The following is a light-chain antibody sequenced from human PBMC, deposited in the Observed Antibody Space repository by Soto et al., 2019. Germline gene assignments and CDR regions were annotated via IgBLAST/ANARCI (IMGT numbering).Light chain of an antibody. CDR1: QSISSW. CDR2: KAS. J-gene: IGKJ4*01. CDR3: QQYNSSPLT. V-gene: IGKV1-5*03. Sequence: DIQMTQSPSTLSASVGDRVTITCRASQSISSWLAWYQQKPGKAPKLLIHKASSLKSGVPSRFSGSGSGTEFTLTISSLQPDDFATYYCQQYNSSPLTFGGGTKVEIK.